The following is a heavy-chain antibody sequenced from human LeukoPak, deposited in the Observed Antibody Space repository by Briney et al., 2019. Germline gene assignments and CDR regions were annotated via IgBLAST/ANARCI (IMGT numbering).Heavy chain of an antibody. Sequence: GGSLRLSCAASGFTFSSYEMNWVRQAPGKGLEWVSAISGSGGSTYYADSVKGRFTISRDNSKNTLYLQMNSLRAEDTAVYYCAKDLRGTVASSGDDYWGQGTLVTVSS. CDR2: ISGSGGST. CDR3: AKDLRGTVASSGDDY. V-gene: IGHV3-23*01. CDR1: GFTFSSYE. J-gene: IGHJ4*02. D-gene: IGHD6-19*01.